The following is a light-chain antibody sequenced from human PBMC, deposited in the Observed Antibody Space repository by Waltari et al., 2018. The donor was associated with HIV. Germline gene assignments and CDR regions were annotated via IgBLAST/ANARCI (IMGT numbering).Light chain of an antibody. CDR2: AVD. J-gene: IGLJ2*01. CDR3: SSYTTTNTVV. CDR1: RGDLSTYNF. Sequence: QPALTQHASVSVSPGTSITISCSGTRGDLSTYNFFSWYQKHPDKAPKLLSYAVDARPSGVSRRFSGSKSGDTASLTLSAIQADDEADYFCSSYTTTNTVVCGGGTKVSVL. V-gene: IGLV2-14*01.